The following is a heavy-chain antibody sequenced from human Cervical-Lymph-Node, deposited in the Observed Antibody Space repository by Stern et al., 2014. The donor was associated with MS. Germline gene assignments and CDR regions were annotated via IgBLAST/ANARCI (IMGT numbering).Heavy chain of an antibody. Sequence: QVQLVQSGAEVQKPGSSVKVSCRASGDTFSSYEISWVRQAPGQGLEWMGGIIPIIGTANYAQKYQGRVTITADESTSTAYMELSSLRSEDTAIYYCALGGFGHYFEYWGQGTLVTVSS. V-gene: IGHV1-69*01. D-gene: IGHD3-10*01. CDR1: GDTFSSYE. J-gene: IGHJ4*02. CDR3: ALGGFGHYFEY. CDR2: IIPIIGTA.